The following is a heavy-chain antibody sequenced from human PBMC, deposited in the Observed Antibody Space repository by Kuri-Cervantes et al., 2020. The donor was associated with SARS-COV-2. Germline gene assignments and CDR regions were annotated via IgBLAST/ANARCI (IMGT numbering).Heavy chain of an antibody. CDR3: TRDGYGDYNDAFDI. V-gene: IGHV3-49*03. CDR1: GFTFGDYA. Sequence: GESLKIFCTASGFTFGDYAMSWFRQAPGKGLEWVGFITNKAYGGTTEYAASVKGRFTISRDDSKSIAYLQMNSLKTEDTAVYYCTRDGYGDYNDAFDIWGQGTMVTVSS. J-gene: IGHJ3*02. CDR2: ITNKAYGGTT. D-gene: IGHD4-17*01.